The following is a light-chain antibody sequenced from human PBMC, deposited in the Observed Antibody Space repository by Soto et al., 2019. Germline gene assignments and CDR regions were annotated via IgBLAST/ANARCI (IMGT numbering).Light chain of an antibody. Sequence: DIVMTQSPDSLAVSLGERATINCKTSQSVLYSSNNKNYLVWYQQKPGQPPKLLIYWASTRESGVPDRFSGSGSGTDFTLTISSLQAEDVAVYYCQQCYDTPYTFGQGTKLEIK. V-gene: IGKV4-1*01. CDR1: QSVLYSSNNKNY. CDR2: WAS. J-gene: IGKJ2*01. CDR3: QQCYDTPYT.